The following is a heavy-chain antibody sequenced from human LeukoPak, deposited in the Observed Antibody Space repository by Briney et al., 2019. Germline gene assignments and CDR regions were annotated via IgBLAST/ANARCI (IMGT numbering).Heavy chain of an antibody. CDR3: ARVARYNWFDP. Sequence: GGSLRLSCAASGLTFSTYTMYWVRQAPGKGLEWVSSITRSSKYIYYADSVEGRFTISRDSSKNTLYLQMNSLRAEDTAVYYCARVARYNWFDPWGQGTLVTVSS. V-gene: IGHV3-21*04. J-gene: IGHJ5*02. CDR2: ITRSSKYI. CDR1: GLTFSTYT.